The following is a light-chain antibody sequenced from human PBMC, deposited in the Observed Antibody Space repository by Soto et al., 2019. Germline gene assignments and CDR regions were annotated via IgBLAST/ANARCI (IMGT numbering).Light chain of an antibody. Sequence: DIQMTQSPSTLSASVGDRVTITCRASQSINSWLAWYQQKPGKAPKLLIYKASSLESGVPSRFSGSGSGTEFILTISSLPPDDFATYYCQQYNSYPWTFVQGTKVEIK. J-gene: IGKJ1*01. CDR2: KAS. CDR3: QQYNSYPWT. CDR1: QSINSW. V-gene: IGKV1-5*03.